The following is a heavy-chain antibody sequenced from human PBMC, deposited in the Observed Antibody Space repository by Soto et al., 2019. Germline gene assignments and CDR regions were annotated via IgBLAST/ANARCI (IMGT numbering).Heavy chain of an antibody. D-gene: IGHD2-15*01. CDR2: ISGSGGST. J-gene: IGHJ6*03. V-gene: IGHV3-23*01. Sequence: GGSLRLSCAASGFTFSSYAMSWVRQAPGKGLEWVSAISGSGGSTYYADYVKGRFTISRDNSKNTLYLQMNSLRAEDTAVYYCASRAATRYCSGGSCYYYYYYMDVWGKGTTVTVSS. CDR3: ASRAATRYCSGGSCYYYYYYMDV. CDR1: GFTFSSYA.